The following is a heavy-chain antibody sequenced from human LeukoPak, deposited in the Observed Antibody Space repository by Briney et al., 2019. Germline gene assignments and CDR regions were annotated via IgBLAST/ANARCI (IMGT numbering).Heavy chain of an antibody. V-gene: IGHV1-18*01. D-gene: IGHD2-15*01. J-gene: IGHJ5*02. CDR2: ISGYNGNT. Sequence: ASVKVSCKASGDTFTTYGITWVRQAPGQGLEWMGWISGYNGNTEYTQKFQGRVAMTRDTSTSTAYMELRSLRSDDTAVYYCARGLSCSGNTCYAAHCDAWGQGTLVTVSS. CDR1: GDTFTTYG. CDR3: ARGLSCSGNTCYAAHCDA.